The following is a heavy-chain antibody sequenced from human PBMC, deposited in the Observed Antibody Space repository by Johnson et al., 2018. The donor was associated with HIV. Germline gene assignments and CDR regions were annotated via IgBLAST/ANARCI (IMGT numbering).Heavy chain of an antibody. CDR2: IKRDGSET. CDR1: GFNFTYYW. V-gene: IGHV3-7*05. D-gene: IGHD6-13*01. CDR3: ARERLRAGAFDI. Sequence: VQLVESGGNLVQPGGALRLSCAASGFNFTYYWMSWVRQAPGKGLEWVANIKRDGSETYYGASVKGRFTISRDNAKNSLYLQMNSLRAEDTAVYYCARERLRAGAFDIWGQGTMVTVSS. J-gene: IGHJ3*02.